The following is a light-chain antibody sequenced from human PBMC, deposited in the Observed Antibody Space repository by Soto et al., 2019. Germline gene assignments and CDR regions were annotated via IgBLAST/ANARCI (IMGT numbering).Light chain of an antibody. CDR1: QGFTSTS. CDR3: QQYGSSPST. Sequence: EVVLTQSPGTLSLSPGERATLSCRASQGFTSTSLAWYQQKPGQAPRLLIYGASSRATGIPDRFSGSGSGTDFTLTIIRLEPEDFAVYYCQQYGSSPSTFGQGTRLEIK. J-gene: IGKJ5*01. CDR2: GAS. V-gene: IGKV3-20*01.